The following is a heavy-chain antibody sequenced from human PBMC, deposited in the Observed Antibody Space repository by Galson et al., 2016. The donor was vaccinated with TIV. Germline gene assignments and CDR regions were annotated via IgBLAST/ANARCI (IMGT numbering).Heavy chain of an antibody. CDR2: IYPGDSDT. V-gene: IGHV5-51*01. D-gene: IGHD5/OR15-5a*01. CDR1: GYNFDTYW. Sequence: QSGAEVKKPGESLKISCKGSGYNFDTYWIVWVRQMPGKGLERMGTIYPGDSDTRYSPSFQGQVTMSADKSINTAYLQWSSLKASDSAIYYCTRQSTRSFDFWGPGTLVSVSS. J-gene: IGHJ4*02. CDR3: TRQSTRSFDF.